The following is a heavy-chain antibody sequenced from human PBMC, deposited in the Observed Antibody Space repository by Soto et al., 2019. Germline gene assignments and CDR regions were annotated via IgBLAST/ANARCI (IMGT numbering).Heavy chain of an antibody. Sequence: EVQLLESGGGLVQPGGSLRLSCAASGLTFSGYGMSWVRQAPGTGLEWVSAISGSGSTTYYADSVKGRFTISRDDSKNIVFLQMNSLRAEDTAVYYCVTRSRGLQSSPPRLDSWGQGTLVTVSS. J-gene: IGHJ4*02. CDR1: GLTFSGYG. CDR3: VTRSRGLQSSPPRLDS. V-gene: IGHV3-23*01. D-gene: IGHD4-4*01. CDR2: ISGSGSTT.